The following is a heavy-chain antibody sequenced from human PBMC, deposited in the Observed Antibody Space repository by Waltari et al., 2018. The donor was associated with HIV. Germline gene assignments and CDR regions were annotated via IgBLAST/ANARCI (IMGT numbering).Heavy chain of an antibody. V-gene: IGHV4-38-2*02. Sequence: QVQLQESGPGLVKASETLSLTCNVSDYSISRGYYWGWIWQPPGKGLEWIGNVYHSETTYYNPSLKSRVTMSVDTSKNQFSLKLSSVTAADTAVYYCARAPTICSSATCYGGFFENWGQGTLVTVSS. CDR2: VYHSETT. J-gene: IGHJ4*02. D-gene: IGHD2-2*01. CDR3: ARAPTICSSATCYGGFFEN. CDR1: DYSISRGYY.